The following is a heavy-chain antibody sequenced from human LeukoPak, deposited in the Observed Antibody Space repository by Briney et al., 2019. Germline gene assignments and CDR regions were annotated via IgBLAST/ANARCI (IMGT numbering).Heavy chain of an antibody. CDR1: GGLISSYF. Sequence: SDTVSLLCTVCGGLISSYFGMWIRQPAGKGLEWIGRIYSSGSTNYPPSLKSRVTMSVDTSKNQFSLKLSSVTAADTAVYYCASDTYYYDSSGYYCLDYWGQGTLVTVSS. V-gene: IGHV4-4*07. D-gene: IGHD3-22*01. J-gene: IGHJ4*02. CDR2: IYSSGST. CDR3: ASDTYYYDSSGYYCLDY.